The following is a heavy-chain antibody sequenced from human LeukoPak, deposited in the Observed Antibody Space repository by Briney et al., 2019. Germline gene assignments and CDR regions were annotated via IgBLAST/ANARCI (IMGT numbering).Heavy chain of an antibody. CDR2: IYYSGST. CDR1: GGSISSYY. CDR3: ARGRLGPDAFDI. V-gene: IGHV4-59*01. Sequence: NSSETLSLTCTVSGGSISSYYWSWIRQPPGKGLEWIGYIYYSGSTNYNPSLKSRVTISVDTSKNQFSLKLSSVTAADTAVYYCARGRLGPDAFDIWGQGTMVTVTS. J-gene: IGHJ3*02. D-gene: IGHD6-19*01.